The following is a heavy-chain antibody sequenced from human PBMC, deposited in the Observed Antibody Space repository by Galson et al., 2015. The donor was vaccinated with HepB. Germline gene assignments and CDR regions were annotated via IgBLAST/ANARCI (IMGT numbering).Heavy chain of an antibody. V-gene: IGHV1-8*01. D-gene: IGHD3-3*01. J-gene: IGHJ6*03. CDR2: MNPNSGNT. Sequence: SVKVSCKASGYTFTSYDINWVRQATGQGLEWMGWMNPNSGNTGYAQKFQGRVTMTRNTSISTAYMELSSLRSEDTAVYYCARGDDFWSGYYKGHARGYYYMDVWGKGTTVTVSS. CDR1: GYTFTSYD. CDR3: ARGDDFWSGYYKGHARGYYYMDV.